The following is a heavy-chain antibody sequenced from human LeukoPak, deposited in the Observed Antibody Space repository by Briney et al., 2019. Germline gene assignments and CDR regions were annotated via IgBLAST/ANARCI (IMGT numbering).Heavy chain of an antibody. D-gene: IGHD2-15*01. CDR3: AGEAARMERRGALDI. CDR2: SHYGGTS. CDR1: GGSVTSGSYY. J-gene: IGHJ3*02. V-gene: IGHV4-61*01. Sequence: PSETLSLTCSVSGGSVTSGSYYWSWIRQLPGKGLEWIGYSHYGGTSNHNPSLKSRVTISVDTSTNKCSLRLTSVTAADTAVYYCAGEAARMERRGALDIWGPGTLVTVSS.